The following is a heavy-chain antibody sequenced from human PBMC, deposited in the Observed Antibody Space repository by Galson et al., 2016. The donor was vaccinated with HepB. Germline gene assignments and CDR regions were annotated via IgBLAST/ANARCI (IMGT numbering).Heavy chain of an antibody. V-gene: IGHV3-30*03. J-gene: IGHJ6*02. CDR2: TSYDGSKK. CDR1: GFTFRDYG. CDR3: SRDSKADYYYAMDV. Sequence: SLRLSCAASGFTFRDYGMNWVRQTPGKGLEWVAITSYDGSKKYYADSVKGRFTISRDNSRNTLYLQMNSLRAEDTAVYYCSRDSKADYYYAMDVWGQGTTVTVSS.